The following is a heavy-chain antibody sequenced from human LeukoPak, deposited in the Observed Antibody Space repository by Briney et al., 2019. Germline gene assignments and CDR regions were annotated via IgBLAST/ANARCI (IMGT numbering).Heavy chain of an antibody. V-gene: IGHV3-21*04. CDR3: ARHGSITMVRGRLRYYYMDV. Sequence: PGGSLRLSCATSGFTFNNYNMNWVRQAPGRALEWVSSITSSGTYIFYADSVKGRFTISRDNSKNTLYLQMNSLRAEDTAVYYCARHGSITMVRGRLRYYYMDVWGKGTTVTISS. CDR1: GFTFNNYN. CDR2: ITSSGTYI. D-gene: IGHD3-10*01. J-gene: IGHJ6*03.